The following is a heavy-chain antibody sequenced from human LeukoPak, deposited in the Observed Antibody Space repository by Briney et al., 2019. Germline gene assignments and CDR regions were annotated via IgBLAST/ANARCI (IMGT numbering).Heavy chain of an antibody. D-gene: IGHD3-22*01. CDR1: GGSISSYY. V-gene: IGHV4-59*08. CDR3: ARQGYMIALDY. Sequence: SETLSLTCTVSGGSISSYYRSWIRQPPGKGLEGIGYIYYSGSTNYNPSLKSRVTISVDTSKNQFSLKLSSVPAADTAVYYCARQGYMIALDYWGQGTLVTVSS. J-gene: IGHJ4*02. CDR2: IYYSGST.